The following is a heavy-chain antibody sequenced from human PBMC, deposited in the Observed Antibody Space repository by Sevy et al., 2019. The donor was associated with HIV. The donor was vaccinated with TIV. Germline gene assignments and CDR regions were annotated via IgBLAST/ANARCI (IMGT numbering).Heavy chain of an antibody. V-gene: IGHV1-18*04. CDR2: ITAYNGNA. CDR1: GYTFTSYG. CDR3: ARKGHWGGYFEF. J-gene: IGHJ4*02. D-gene: IGHD7-27*01. Sequence: GASVKVSCKASGYTFTSYGISWVRQAPGQGLEWMGWITAYNGNANYAQKFQGRVTMTTDTSTSAAYMDLRSLRSDDTAVYYCARKGHWGGYFEFWGQGTLVTVSS.